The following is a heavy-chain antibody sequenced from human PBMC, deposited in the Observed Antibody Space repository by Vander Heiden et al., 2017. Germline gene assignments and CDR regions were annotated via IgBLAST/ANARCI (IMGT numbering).Heavy chain of an antibody. CDR3: ARQAYYAASYFQH. V-gene: IGHV4-39*01. CDR2: IYYSGST. D-gene: IGHD2-2*01. J-gene: IGHJ1*01. CDR1: GGYISSSSYY. Sequence: QPQLQESGPGLVKPSETLSLTCTVSGGYISSSSYYWGWIRQPPGKGLEWIGSIYYSGSTYYNPSLKSRVTISVDTSKKQFSLKLSSVTAADTAVYYCARQAYYAASYFQHWGQGTLVTVSS.